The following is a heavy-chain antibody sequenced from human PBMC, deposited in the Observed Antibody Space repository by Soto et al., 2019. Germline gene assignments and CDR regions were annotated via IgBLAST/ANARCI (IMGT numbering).Heavy chain of an antibody. CDR3: ARGYCSGGRCFSGSY. D-gene: IGHD2-15*01. CDR1: GFNFSDHY. Sequence: EVQLVESGGGLVQPGGSLRLSCAASGFNFSDHYMDWVRQAPGKGLEWVARIRNKANSYTTHYAASVKGRFTISRDCSKNSLFLQMNSLQTESTAVYYCARGYCSGGRCFSGSYWGQGTLVTVSS. J-gene: IGHJ4*02. CDR2: IRNKANSYTT. V-gene: IGHV3-72*01.